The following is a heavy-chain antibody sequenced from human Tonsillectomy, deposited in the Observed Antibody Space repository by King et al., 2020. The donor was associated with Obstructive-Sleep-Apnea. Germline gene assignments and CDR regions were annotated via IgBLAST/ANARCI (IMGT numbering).Heavy chain of an antibody. V-gene: IGHV4-4*07. CDR1: GASISSYH. J-gene: IGHJ4*02. D-gene: IGHD2-2*01. Sequence: QLQESGPGLVKPSETLSLTCTVSGASISSYHWSWIRQPAGKGLEWVGRIYISESTNSNPSLKSRVTMSVDTSKNQVSLKLSSVTAADTAVYYCARDQYCSGTGCFHDYWGQGTLVTVSS. CDR2: IYISEST. CDR3: ARDQYCSGTGCFHDY.